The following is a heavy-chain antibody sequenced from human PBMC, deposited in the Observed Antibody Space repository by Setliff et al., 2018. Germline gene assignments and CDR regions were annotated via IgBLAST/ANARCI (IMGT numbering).Heavy chain of an antibody. CDR1: GGSISGHW. V-gene: IGHV4-59*11. D-gene: IGHD6-13*01. Sequence: TLSLTCTVSGGSISGHWWNWMRQSPGKGLEWIGSIYYGGTTNYNPSLRTRVTISGDTSKNQLSLKLTSVTAADTAVYYCARYTSSWHDYWGQGTLVTVSS. CDR3: ARYTSSWHDY. J-gene: IGHJ4*02. CDR2: IYYGGTT.